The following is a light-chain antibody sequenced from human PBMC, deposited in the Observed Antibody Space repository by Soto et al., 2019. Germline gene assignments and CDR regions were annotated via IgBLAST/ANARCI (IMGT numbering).Light chain of an antibody. V-gene: IGKV3-20*01. J-gene: IGKJ5*01. Sequence: EIAVTQSPATLAVSPGERATLSCRASQSVSSNLAWYQQKPGQAPRLLIHDVSIRATGIPARFNGSGSGTDFTLTISRLEPEDFAVYYCQQYGSSPITFGQGTRLEI. CDR2: DVS. CDR3: QQYGSSPIT. CDR1: QSVSSN.